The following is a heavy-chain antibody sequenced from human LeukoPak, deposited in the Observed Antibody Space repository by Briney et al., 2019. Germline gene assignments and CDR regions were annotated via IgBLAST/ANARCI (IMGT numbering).Heavy chain of an antibody. CDR3: ARAYDFWSGYYPLDY. J-gene: IGHJ4*02. CDR2: INHSGST. D-gene: IGHD3-3*01. CDR1: GGSLSGYY. Sequence: PSETLSLTCAVYGGSLSGYYWSWIRQPPGKGLEWIGEINHSGSTNYNPSLKSRVTISVDTSKNQFSLKLSSVTAADTAVYYCARAYDFWSGYYPLDYWGQGTLVTVSS. V-gene: IGHV4-34*01.